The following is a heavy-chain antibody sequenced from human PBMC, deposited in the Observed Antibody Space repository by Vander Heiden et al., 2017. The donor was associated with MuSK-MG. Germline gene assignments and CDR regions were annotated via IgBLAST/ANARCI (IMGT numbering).Heavy chain of an antibody. CDR3: AKLYGSGSYPPFDY. D-gene: IGHD3-10*01. J-gene: IGHJ4*01. CDR2: NSASGGSI. Sequence: EVQILQSGRGLVQPGGPLRLSCAASGSALSNYAMSWVRQAPGKGLEWISVNSASGGSIFYADSVKGQFTISRDNYKNTLYLQMNSLRAEDTAVYYCAKLYGSGSYPPFDYWGHGALVSVS. CDR1: GSALSNYA. V-gene: IGHV3-23*01.